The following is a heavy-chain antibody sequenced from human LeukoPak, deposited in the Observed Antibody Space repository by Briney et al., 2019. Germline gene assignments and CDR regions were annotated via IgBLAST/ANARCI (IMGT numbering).Heavy chain of an antibody. Sequence: SVKVSCKASGGTFSSYGISLVRQAPGQGLEWMGRIIPMLGLANYAQKLQDRVTITADKATGTVYMELRSLTSEDTAVYYCARMSDYGDYLYYYGMDVWGQGTTVTVSS. V-gene: IGHV1-69*04. D-gene: IGHD4-17*01. CDR2: IIPMLGLA. J-gene: IGHJ6*02. CDR1: GGTFSSYG. CDR3: ARMSDYGDYLYYYGMDV.